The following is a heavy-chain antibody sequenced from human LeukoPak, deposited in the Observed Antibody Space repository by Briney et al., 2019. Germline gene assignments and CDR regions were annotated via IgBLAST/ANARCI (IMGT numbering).Heavy chain of an antibody. V-gene: IGHV4-31*03. CDR2: IYYYAST. CDR3: AKSNGYNSPFDN. CDR1: GGSLSRGGYY. D-gene: IGHD5-24*01. Sequence: SETLSLTCPVSGGSLSRGGYYWSWIREHPGKGLEWIGYIYYYASTYNNPSLKSRVPIAGDTSKNQFSPRLSSVPAADTAVYYCAKSNGYNSPFDNWGQGTLVTVSS. J-gene: IGHJ4*02.